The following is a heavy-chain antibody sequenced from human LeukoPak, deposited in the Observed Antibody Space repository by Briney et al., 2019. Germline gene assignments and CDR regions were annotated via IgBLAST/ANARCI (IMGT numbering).Heavy chain of an antibody. V-gene: IGHV1-46*01. D-gene: IGHD5-18*01. CDR1: GYRLTELS. CDR3: ARDIAYSFTNWFDP. CDR2: INPSGGST. Sequence: ASVKVSCKVSGYRLTELSIHWVRQAPGQGLEWMGIINPSGGSTSYAQKFQGRVTMTRDMSTSTVYMELSSLRSEDTAVYYCARDIAYSFTNWFDPWGQGTLVTVSS. J-gene: IGHJ5*02.